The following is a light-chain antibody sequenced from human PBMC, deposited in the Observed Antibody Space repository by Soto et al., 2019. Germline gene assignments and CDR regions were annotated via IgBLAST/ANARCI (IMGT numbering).Light chain of an antibody. J-gene: IGLJ2*01. V-gene: IGLV1-40*01. CDR2: DNS. CDR1: SSNIGSLYD. Sequence: QSVLTQPPSVSGAPGQRVTISCTGSSSNIGSLYDVHWYQQLPGTAPKLLIYDNSNRPSGVPDRFSGSKSGTSASLAITGLQAEDEADYYCQSYDSSLSASVFGGGTKLTV. CDR3: QSYDSSLSASV.